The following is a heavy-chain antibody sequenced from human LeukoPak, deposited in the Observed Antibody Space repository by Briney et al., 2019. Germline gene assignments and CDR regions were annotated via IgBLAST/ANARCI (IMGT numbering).Heavy chain of an antibody. CDR2: ISSSSGYI. J-gene: IGHJ6*03. CDR3: AKDRVATERYYMDV. CDR1: GFTFSSYS. V-gene: IGHV3-21*04. D-gene: IGHD6-13*01. Sequence: GGSLRLSCAASGFTFSSYSMNWVRQAPGKGLEWVSSISSSSGYIYYADSVKGRFTISRDNSKNTLYLQMNSLRAEDTAVYYCAKDRVATERYYMDVWGKGTTVTISS.